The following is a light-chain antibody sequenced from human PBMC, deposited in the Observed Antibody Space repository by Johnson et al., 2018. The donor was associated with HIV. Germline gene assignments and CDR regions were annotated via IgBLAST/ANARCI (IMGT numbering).Light chain of an antibody. CDR2: DNN. V-gene: IGLV1-51*01. Sequence: QSVLTQPPSVSAAPGQTVTISCSGSSSNVGSSFVSWYRQVPGTAPKLLIYDNNKRPSGIPGRFSGSKSGPSATLGITGLQPGEEADYYCGTWDSSLTSYVFGAGTKVTVL. CDR1: SSNVGSSF. J-gene: IGLJ1*01. CDR3: GTWDSSLTSYV.